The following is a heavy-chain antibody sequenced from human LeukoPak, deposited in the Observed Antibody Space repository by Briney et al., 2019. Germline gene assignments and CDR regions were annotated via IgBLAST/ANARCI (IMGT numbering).Heavy chain of an antibody. CDR3: ARSGLVPAFDY. CDR1: GGTFISYA. CDR2: IIPIFGTA. D-gene: IGHD3/OR15-3a*01. Sequence: SVKVSCKASGGTFISYAISWVRQAPGQGLEWMGRIIPIFGTANYAQKFLGRVTITTDESTSTAYMELSSLRSEDTAVYYCARSGLVPAFDYWGQGTLVTVSS. J-gene: IGHJ4*02. V-gene: IGHV1-69*05.